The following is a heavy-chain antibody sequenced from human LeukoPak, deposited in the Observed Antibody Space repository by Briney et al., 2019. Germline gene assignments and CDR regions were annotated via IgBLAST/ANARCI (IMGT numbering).Heavy chain of an antibody. Sequence: GGSLRLSCAASGFTFSSYAMSWVRQAPGKGLQWVSAISGSGGSTYYADSVKGRFTISRDNSKNTLYLQMNSLRAEDTALYYCASGGIYYGAAFDFWGQGSLVTVSA. D-gene: IGHD1-26*01. V-gene: IGHV3-23*01. CDR3: ASGGIYYGAAFDF. CDR2: ISGSGGST. J-gene: IGHJ4*02. CDR1: GFTFSSYA.